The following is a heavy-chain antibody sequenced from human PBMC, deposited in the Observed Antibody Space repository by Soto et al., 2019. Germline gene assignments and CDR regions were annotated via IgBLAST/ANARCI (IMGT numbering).Heavy chain of an antibody. Sequence: PGGSLRLSCAASGFTFISYGMHWVRQAPGKGLEWVAVISYDGSNKYYADSVKGRFTISRDNSKNTLYLQMNSLRAEDTAVYYCAKDRGVAGTLYYFDYWGQGTLVTVSS. J-gene: IGHJ4*02. D-gene: IGHD6-19*01. CDR1: GFTFISYG. V-gene: IGHV3-30*18. CDR3: AKDRGVAGTLYYFDY. CDR2: ISYDGSNK.